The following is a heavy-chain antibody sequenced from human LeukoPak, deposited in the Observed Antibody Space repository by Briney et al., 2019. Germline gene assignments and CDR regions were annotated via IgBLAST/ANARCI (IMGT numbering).Heavy chain of an antibody. CDR2: LFDSVNT. J-gene: IGHJ4*02. D-gene: IGHD5-18*01. CDR3: ATIKRGSIFGYFDF. Sequence: SETLSLTCTVSGGSISSHYWSWIRQPPGKGLEWVAYLFDSVNTKDNPSLQSRLTLSADTSKNQFSLRLSSVTAADTAVYYCATIKRGSIFGYFDFWGQGIKVTVSS. CDR1: GGSISSHY. V-gene: IGHV4-59*11.